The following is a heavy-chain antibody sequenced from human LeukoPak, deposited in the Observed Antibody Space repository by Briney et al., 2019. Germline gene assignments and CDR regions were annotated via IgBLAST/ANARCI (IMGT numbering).Heavy chain of an antibody. Sequence: PGGSLRLSCAASGFTFSSYWMHWVRQAPGKGLVWVSCTHSDGSTTRYADSVKGRFTISRDNAKNTLYLQMNSLRAEDTAVYYCAKDYSSYIDYWGRGTLVTVSS. V-gene: IGHV3-74*01. D-gene: IGHD2-2*02. CDR3: AKDYSSYIDY. CDR2: THSDGSTT. CDR1: GFTFSSYW. J-gene: IGHJ4*02.